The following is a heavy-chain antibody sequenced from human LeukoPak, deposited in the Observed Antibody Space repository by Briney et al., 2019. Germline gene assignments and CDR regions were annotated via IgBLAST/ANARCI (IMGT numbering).Heavy chain of an antibody. CDR1: GGSISSYY. V-gene: IGHV4-59*01. D-gene: IGHD3-3*01. Sequence: PSETLSLTCTVSGGSISSYYWSWIRQPPGKGPEWIGYIYYSGSNNYNPSLKSRVTISVDTSKNQFSLKLSSVTAADTAVYYCARSTSGFLEWLPYDYWGQGTLVTVSS. CDR3: ARSTSGFLEWLPYDY. J-gene: IGHJ4*02. CDR2: IYYSGSN.